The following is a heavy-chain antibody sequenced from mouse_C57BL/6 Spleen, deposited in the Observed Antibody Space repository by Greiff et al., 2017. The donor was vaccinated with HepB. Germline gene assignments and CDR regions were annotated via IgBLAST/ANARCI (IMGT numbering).Heavy chain of an antibody. CDR1: GYTFTSYW. CDR3: AREGDPDAMDY. Sequence: QVQLKQPGAELVKPGASVKMSCKASGYTFTSYWITWVKQRPGQGLEWIGDIYPGSGSTNYNEKFKSKATLTVDTSSSTAYMQLSSLTSEDSAVYYCAREGDPDAMDYWGQGTSVTVSS. J-gene: IGHJ4*01. CDR2: IYPGSGST. V-gene: IGHV1-55*01.